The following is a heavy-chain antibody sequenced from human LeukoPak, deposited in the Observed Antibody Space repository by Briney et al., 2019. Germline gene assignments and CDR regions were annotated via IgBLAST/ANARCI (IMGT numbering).Heavy chain of an antibody. CDR1: GGTFSSYA. Sequence: SVKVSCKASGGTFSSYAISWVRQAPGQGLEWMGGIIPIFGRANYAQKFQGRVTITADESTSTAYMELSSLRSEDTAVYYCASTHSSIAAAGTFNYWGQGTLVTVSS. D-gene: IGHD6-13*01. CDR3: ASTHSSIAAAGTFNY. J-gene: IGHJ4*02. CDR2: IIPIFGRA. V-gene: IGHV1-69*13.